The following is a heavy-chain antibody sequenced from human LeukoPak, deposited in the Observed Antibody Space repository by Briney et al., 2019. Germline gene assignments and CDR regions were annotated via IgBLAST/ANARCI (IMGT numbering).Heavy chain of an antibody. D-gene: IGHD3-16*01. CDR2: ISGGGVTT. V-gene: IGHV3-23*01. J-gene: IGHJ6*02. CDR1: GFTSIAYA. CDR3: ARNQQLGGHSYYYYGMDV. Sequence: GGSLRLSCVGSGFTSIAYALTWARQAPGKGLEWVSGISGGGVTTYYADSVKGRFTISRDNSKNTLYLQMNSLRADDTAIYYCARNQQLGGHSYYYYGMDVRGQGTTVTVSS.